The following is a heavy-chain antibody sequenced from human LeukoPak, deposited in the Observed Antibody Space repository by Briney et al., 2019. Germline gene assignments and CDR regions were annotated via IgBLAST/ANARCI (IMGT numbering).Heavy chain of an antibody. CDR1: GFTFSSYG. D-gene: IGHD4-17*01. J-gene: IGHJ4*02. CDR3: ARDPSYGALDF. V-gene: IGHV3-33*01. CDR2: IWYDGSNK. Sequence: PGGSLRLSCAASGFTFSSYGMHWVRQAPGKGLEWVAVIWYDGSNKYYADSVKGRFTISRDNAKNSLYLQMNSLRAEDTAVYYCARDPSYGALDFWGQGTQVTVSS.